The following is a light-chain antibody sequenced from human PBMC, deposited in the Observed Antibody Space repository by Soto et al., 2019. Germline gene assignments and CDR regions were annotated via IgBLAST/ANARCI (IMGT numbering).Light chain of an antibody. CDR3: QKYNSAPRT. J-gene: IGKJ4*01. CDR1: QGISNY. Sequence: DVQMTQAPSSLSASVGDRVTITCRASQGISNYLAWYQKKPGKVPKLLIYAASILQSGVPSRFSGSGSVTDFTLNISSLQPEDVATYYCQKYNSAPRTFGGGTKVEIK. V-gene: IGKV1-27*01. CDR2: AAS.